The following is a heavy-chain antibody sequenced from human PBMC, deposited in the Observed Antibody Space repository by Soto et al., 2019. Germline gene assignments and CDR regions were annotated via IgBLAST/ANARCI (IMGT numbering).Heavy chain of an antibody. Sequence: GESLKISCAASGFTFSSYSMNWVRQAPGKGLEWVSYISSSSSTIYYADSVKGRFTISRDNAKNSLYLQMNSLRDEDTAVYYCARDGVRYSSSYYYYYYGMDVWGQGTTVTVSS. CDR3: ARDGVRYSSSYYYYYYGMDV. CDR2: ISSSSSTI. CDR1: GFTFSSYS. V-gene: IGHV3-48*02. D-gene: IGHD6-6*01. J-gene: IGHJ6*02.